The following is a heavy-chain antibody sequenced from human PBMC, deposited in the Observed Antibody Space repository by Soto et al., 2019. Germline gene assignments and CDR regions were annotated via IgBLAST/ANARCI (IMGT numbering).Heavy chain of an antibody. V-gene: IGHV4-30-2*01. CDR2: IYHSGST. CDR3: ARNDRKGGASK. J-gene: IGHJ4*02. CDR1: GGSISSGGYS. D-gene: IGHD3-22*01. Sequence: QLQLQESGSGLVKPSQTLSLTCAVSGGSISSGGYSWSWIRQPPGKGLEWIGYIYHSGSTYYNPSLKRRGTISVDRSKNQFSLKLSSVTAADTAVYYCARNDRKGGASKWGQGTLVTVSS.